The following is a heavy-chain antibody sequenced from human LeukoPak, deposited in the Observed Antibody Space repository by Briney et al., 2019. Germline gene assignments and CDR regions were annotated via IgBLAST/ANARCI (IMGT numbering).Heavy chain of an antibody. CDR3: SRENGAFSPFGY. CDR2: INYSGST. J-gene: IGHJ4*02. Sequence: PSETLSLTCTVSGGSITTYYWTWIRQPPGKGLEWIGYINYSGSTNYNPSLKSRVTISVDTSKNQFSLKLSSVTAADTAVYYCSRENGAFSPFGYWGQGILVTV. D-gene: IGHD2-8*01. CDR1: GGSITTYY. V-gene: IGHV4-59*01.